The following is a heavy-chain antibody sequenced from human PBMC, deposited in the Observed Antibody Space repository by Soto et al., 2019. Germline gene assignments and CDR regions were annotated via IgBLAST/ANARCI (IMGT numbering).Heavy chain of an antibody. CDR1: GGSFSGYY. Sequence: QVQLQQWGAGLLKPSETLSLTCAVYGGSFSGYYWSWIRQPPGKGLEWMGEINHSGSTNYNPSLKSRVTISVDTSKNQFSLKLSSVNAADTAVYYCARGGMATIQLRKYYYYGMDVWGQGTTVTVSS. V-gene: IGHV4-34*01. J-gene: IGHJ6*02. D-gene: IGHD5-12*01. CDR3: ARGGMATIQLRKYYYYGMDV. CDR2: INHSGST.